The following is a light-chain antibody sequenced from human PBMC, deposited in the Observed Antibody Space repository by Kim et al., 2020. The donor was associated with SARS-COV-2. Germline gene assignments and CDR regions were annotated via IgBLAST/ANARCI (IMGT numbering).Light chain of an antibody. CDR1: QSVRDY. J-gene: IGKJ2*01. CDR3: QQRTNWPPMYT. CDR2: DAS. Sequence: GERAILVCRASQSVRDYLAWYQQRPGQAPRPLIYDASIRATGFPARFSGSGSRTDFTLTISSLEPEGFAVYYCQQRTNWPPMYTFGQETKLEIK. V-gene: IGKV3-11*01.